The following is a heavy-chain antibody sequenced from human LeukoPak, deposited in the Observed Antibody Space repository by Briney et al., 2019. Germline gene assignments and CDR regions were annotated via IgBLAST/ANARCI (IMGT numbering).Heavy chain of an antibody. CDR3: ARIGSGSYYPTGYYYYMDV. D-gene: IGHD3-10*01. CDR2: IDKSGNT. Sequence: PSETLSLTCTVSGYSVSNYYWSWIRLPPEKGLEWIGYIDKSGNTNYNPSLKSRLSISVDTSRNQLSLRLTSVTAADTAVYYCARIGSGSYYPTGYYYYMDVWGKGTTVTVSS. V-gene: IGHV4-59*02. J-gene: IGHJ6*03. CDR1: GYSVSNYY.